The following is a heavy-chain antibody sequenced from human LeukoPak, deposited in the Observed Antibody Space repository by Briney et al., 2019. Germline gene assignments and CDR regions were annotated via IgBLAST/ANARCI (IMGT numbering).Heavy chain of an antibody. D-gene: IGHD4-17*01. Sequence: ASVKVSCKTSGYSENFYGITWVRQVAGQGLEWMGWISAQHGQTEYAPNSQDRVTMTTDTYTNTAYMELRSLRSDDTAVYYCSRDSGYYGDYVWYFDLWGRGNLVSVSP. CDR3: SRDSGYYGDYVWYFDL. V-gene: IGHV1-18*01. J-gene: IGHJ2*01. CDR1: GYSENFYG. CDR2: ISAQHGQT.